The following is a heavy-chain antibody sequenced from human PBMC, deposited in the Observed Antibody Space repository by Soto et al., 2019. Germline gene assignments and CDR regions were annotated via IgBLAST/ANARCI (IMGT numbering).Heavy chain of an antibody. Sequence: SETLSLTCTVSGGSIISYYWSWIRQPPGKGLEWIGYIYYSGSTNYNPSLKSRVTISVDTSKNQFSLKLSSVTAADTAVYYCARGCCVGVRGYNWFDPWGQGTLVTVSS. D-gene: IGHD3-10*01. CDR1: GGSIISYY. CDR3: ARGCCVGVRGYNWFDP. J-gene: IGHJ5*02. CDR2: IYYSGST. V-gene: IGHV4-59*12.